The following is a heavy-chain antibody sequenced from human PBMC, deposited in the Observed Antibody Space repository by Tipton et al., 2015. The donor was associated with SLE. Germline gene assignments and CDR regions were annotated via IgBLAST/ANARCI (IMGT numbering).Heavy chain of an antibody. J-gene: IGHJ6*03. V-gene: IGHV5-51*01. CDR1: GYRFSSYW. CDR2: IYPDDSDA. CDR3: GRHAGGVTGFYNYMDV. D-gene: IGHD3-16*01. Sequence: VQLVQSGAEVRKPGESLKISCKGSGYRFSSYWIGWVRQMPGKGLEWMGIIYPDDSDARYSPTFQGQVTLSVDKSISTAYLQWSSLKASDTATYYCGRHAGGVTGFYNYMDVWGKGTTVTFSS.